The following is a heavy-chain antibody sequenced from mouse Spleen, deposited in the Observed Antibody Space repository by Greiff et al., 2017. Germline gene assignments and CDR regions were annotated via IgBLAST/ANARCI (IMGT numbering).Heavy chain of an antibody. D-gene: IGHD4-1*01. CDR1: GYTFTSYW. CDR2: IDPSDSYT. CDR3: ARRELTGSFDY. J-gene: IGHJ2*01. V-gene: IGHV1-50*01. Sequence: QVQLQQPGAELVKPGASVKLSCKASGYTFTSYWMQWVKQRPGQGLEWIGEIDPSDSYTNYNQKFKGKATLTVDTSSSTAYMQLSSLTSEDSAVYYCARRELTGSFDYWGQGTTLTVSS.